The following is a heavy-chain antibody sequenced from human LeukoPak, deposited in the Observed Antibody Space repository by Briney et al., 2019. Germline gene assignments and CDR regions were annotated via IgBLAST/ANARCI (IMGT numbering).Heavy chain of an antibody. CDR3: ARRIGSGWYDY. CDR2: IYPGDSDT. J-gene: IGHJ4*02. D-gene: IGHD6-19*01. V-gene: IGHV5-51*01. CDR1: GXSFTTYC. Sequence: GESLKISFKGSGXSFTTYCIGWVRQMPGRGLEWMGIIYPGDSDTRYSPSFQGQVTISADKSISTANLQWSSLKASDTAMYYCARRIGSGWYDYWGQGTLVTVSS.